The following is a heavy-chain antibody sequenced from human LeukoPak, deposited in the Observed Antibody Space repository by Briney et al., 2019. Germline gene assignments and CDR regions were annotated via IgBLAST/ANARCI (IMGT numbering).Heavy chain of an antibody. D-gene: IGHD5-18*01. CDR2: IKPAKTHGATP. V-gene: IGHV3-15*01. Sequence: PGGSLRLSCAASGFTFSSYSMNWVRQAPGKGLEWVGRIKPAKTHGATPDYAAPVKGKFTISRDDSTDRLYLQMNSLETEDTAVYSCAREGSLYGYHSFDSWGQGTLVTVSS. CDR1: GFTFSSYS. J-gene: IGHJ4*02. CDR3: AREGSLYGYHSFDS.